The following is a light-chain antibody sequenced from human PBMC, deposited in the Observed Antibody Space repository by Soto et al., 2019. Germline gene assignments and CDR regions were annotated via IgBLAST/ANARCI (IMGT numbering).Light chain of an antibody. Sequence: AIRMTQSPSSLSASTGDRVTITFRAIQGISSYLAWYQQKPGKAPKLLIYAAYTLQSGVPSRFSGIRSGSDFTLTVSCLQPADFGTQSCQQSYSYPGTFGQGTTVEIK. V-gene: IGKV1-8*01. CDR3: QQSYSYPGT. CDR2: AAY. CDR1: QGISSY. J-gene: IGKJ1*01.